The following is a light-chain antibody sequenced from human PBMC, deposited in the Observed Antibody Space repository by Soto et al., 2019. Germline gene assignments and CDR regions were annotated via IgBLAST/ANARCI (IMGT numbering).Light chain of an antibody. V-gene: IGKV1-5*03. Sequence: DIQMTPSPATLSASVGARVTITFRASQSISSWLAWYQQKPGKAPKLLIYKASSLESGVPSRFSGSGSGTEFILTISSLQPDDFATYYCQQYNIYWTFGQGTKV. J-gene: IGKJ1*01. CDR1: QSISSW. CDR3: QQYNIYWT. CDR2: KAS.